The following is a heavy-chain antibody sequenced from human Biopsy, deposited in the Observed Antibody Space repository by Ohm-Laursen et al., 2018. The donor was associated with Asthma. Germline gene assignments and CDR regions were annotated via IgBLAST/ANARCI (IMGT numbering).Heavy chain of an antibody. CDR3: ASGPEWYGLDV. V-gene: IGHV4-39*01. D-gene: IGHD3-3*01. CDR2: SNQGGSP. Sequence: GTLPLTCTVSGGSIRSSTYYWGWIRQPPGKGLEWIGESNQGGSPTFNPSLKSRVTISRDTSKNQLSLKLRSVTAADTAVYYCASGPEWYGLDVWGQGTTVTVSS. J-gene: IGHJ6*02. CDR1: GGSIRSSTYY.